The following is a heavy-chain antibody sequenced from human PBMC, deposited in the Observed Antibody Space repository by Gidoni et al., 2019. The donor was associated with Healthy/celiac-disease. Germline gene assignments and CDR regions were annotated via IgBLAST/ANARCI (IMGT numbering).Heavy chain of an antibody. CDR2: ISYDGSNK. V-gene: IGHV3-30*09. D-gene: IGHD2-2*01. CDR3: SIFESLPIVVVPAAMSYYMDV. J-gene: IGHJ6*03. Sequence: QVQLVESGGGVVQPGRSLRLSCAAPGFTFSSYAMQWVRQAPGQGLEWVAVISYDGSNKYYADAVKVRFVISRDNSKTTLYLQMNSLRAEDTALYYCSIFESLPIVVVPAAMSYYMDVWGKGTTVTVSS. CDR1: GFTFSSYA.